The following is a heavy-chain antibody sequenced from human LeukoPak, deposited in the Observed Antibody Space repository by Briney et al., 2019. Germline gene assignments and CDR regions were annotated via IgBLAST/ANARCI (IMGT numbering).Heavy chain of an antibody. CDR2: ISSSGGTI. J-gene: IGHJ4*02. D-gene: IGHD1-14*01. CDR3: ARATGRYYFDY. CDR1: GFTFSSYE. V-gene: IGHV3-48*03. Sequence: GGSLRLSCAASGFTFSSYEMNWVRQAPGKGLEWVSYISSSGGTIYYADSVKGRFTISRDNAKNSLYLQMNSLRAEDTAIYYCARATGRYYFDYWGQGTLVTVSS.